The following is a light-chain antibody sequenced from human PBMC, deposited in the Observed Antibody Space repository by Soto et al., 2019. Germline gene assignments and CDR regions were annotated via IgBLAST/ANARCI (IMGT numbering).Light chain of an antibody. V-gene: IGKV3-20*01. J-gene: IGKJ4*01. Sequence: TLSLSPGEKATLSCRASQSVSSSYLAWYQQKPGQAPRLLIYNAFNRATGIPDRFSGSGSGTDFTLTISRLEPEDFAVYYCQQYGSSPGTFGGGTKVDI. CDR2: NAF. CDR1: QSVSSSY. CDR3: QQYGSSPGT.